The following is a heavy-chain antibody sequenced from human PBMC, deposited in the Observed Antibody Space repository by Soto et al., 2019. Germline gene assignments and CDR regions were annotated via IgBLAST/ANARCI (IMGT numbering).Heavy chain of an antibody. J-gene: IGHJ6*02. CDR1: GFTFSSYG. Sequence: GGSLRLSCAASGFTFSSYGIHWVRQAPGKGLEWVAVIWYDGSNKYYADSVKGRFTISRDNSKNTLYLQMDGLRAEDTAVYYCARDHYDRSYYYYGMDVWGQGTTVTVSS. CDR3: ARDHYDRSYYYYGMDV. D-gene: IGHD3-22*01. CDR2: IWYDGSNK. V-gene: IGHV3-33*01.